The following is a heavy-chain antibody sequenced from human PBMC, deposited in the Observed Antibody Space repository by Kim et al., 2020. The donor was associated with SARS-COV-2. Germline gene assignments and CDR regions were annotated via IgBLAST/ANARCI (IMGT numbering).Heavy chain of an antibody. CDR2: ISYDGSNK. J-gene: IGHJ5*02. CDR1: GFTFSRYA. Sequence: GGSLRLSCAASGFTFSRYAMHWVRQAPGKGLEWVAVISYDGSNKYYADSVKGRFTISRDNSKNTLYLQMNSLRAEDTAVYYCARDLNYYGSGRPCWFDPWGQGTLVTVSS. D-gene: IGHD3-10*01. V-gene: IGHV3-30*04. CDR3: ARDLNYYGSGRPCWFDP.